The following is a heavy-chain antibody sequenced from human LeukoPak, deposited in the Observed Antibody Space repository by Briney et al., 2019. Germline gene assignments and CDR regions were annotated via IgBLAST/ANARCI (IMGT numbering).Heavy chain of an antibody. CDR2: IYYSGNT. CDR1: GGSIRSTTYY. V-gene: IGHV4-39*01. CDR3: ARWAGGFDP. D-gene: IGHD6-19*01. Sequence: PSETLSLTCSVSGGSIRSTTYYWGWIRQPPGKRLEWIASIYYSGNTFYNPSLKSRLTISVDTSKNQFSLKLSSVTAADTAVYYCARWAGGFDPWGQGTLVTVSS. J-gene: IGHJ5*02.